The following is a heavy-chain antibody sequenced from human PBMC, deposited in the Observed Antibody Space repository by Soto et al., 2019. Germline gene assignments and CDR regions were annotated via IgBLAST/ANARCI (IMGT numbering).Heavy chain of an antibody. V-gene: IGHV3-30-3*01. CDR2: ISYDGSSK. Sequence: GGSLRLSCAASGFTFSSYAMHWVRQAPGKGLEWVAVISYDGSSKYYADSVKGRLTISRDNSKNTLYLQMNSLRAEDTAVYYCARVSGWLQSFDYWCQGTLVTVSS. CDR1: GFTFSSYA. D-gene: IGHD5-12*01. CDR3: ARVSGWLQSFDY. J-gene: IGHJ4*02.